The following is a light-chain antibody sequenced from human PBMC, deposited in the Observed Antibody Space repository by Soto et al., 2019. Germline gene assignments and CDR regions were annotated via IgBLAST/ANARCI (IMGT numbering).Light chain of an antibody. J-gene: IGLJ1*01. CDR1: SSNIGARYE. CDR3: QSYDSSLSGYV. V-gene: IGLV1-40*01. Sequence: QSVLTQPPSVSAAPGQRVTVSCTGSSSNIGARYEVHWYQQLPGTAPKLLIYGNSNRPSGVPDRFSGSKSGTSASLAITGLQAEDEADYYCQSYDSSLSGYVFGTGTKLTVL. CDR2: GNS.